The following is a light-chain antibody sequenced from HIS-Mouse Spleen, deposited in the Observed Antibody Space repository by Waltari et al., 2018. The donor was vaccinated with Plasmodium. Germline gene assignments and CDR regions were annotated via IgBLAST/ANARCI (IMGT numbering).Light chain of an antibody. Sequence: QPALTPPPPPSGPPGQSVPIPCPGTSSDVGGYNYVSWYQQHPGKAPKLMIYAVSKRPSGVPDRFSGLQAEDEADYYCSSYAGSNNLVFGGGTKLTVL. CDR3: SSYAGSNNLV. V-gene: IGLV2-8*01. CDR1: SSDVGGYNY. J-gene: IGLJ2*01. CDR2: AVS.